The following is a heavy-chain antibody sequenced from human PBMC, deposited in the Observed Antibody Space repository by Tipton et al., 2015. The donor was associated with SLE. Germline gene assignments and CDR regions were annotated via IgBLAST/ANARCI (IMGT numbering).Heavy chain of an antibody. J-gene: IGHJ5*02. CDR3: ARGGLGERNWFDP. CDR2: INPSGGGT. D-gene: IGHD3-10*01. Sequence: QLVQSGAEVKKPGASVKVSCKASGYTFTRYYMHWVRQAPGQGLEWMGIINPSGGGTRYAQQFQGGVTMTRDTSTSTVYMEVSSLRSDDTAVYYCARGGLGERNWFDPWGQGTLVTVSS. CDR1: GYTFTRYY. V-gene: IGHV1-46*01.